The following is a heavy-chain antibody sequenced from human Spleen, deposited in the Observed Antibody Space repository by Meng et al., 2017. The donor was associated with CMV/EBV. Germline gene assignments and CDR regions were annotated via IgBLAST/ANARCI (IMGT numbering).Heavy chain of an antibody. J-gene: IGHJ5*02. D-gene: IGHD1-26*01. CDR3: PKDASVSSNWFDP. Sequence: SETLSLTCTVSGGSISSSSYYWGWLRQPPGKGLEWIGSIYYSGSTYYNPSIKSRVTISVDTSKNQFSPKLSSVTDADTAVYYCPKDASVSSNWFDPWGQGTLVTVSS. CDR2: IYYSGST. CDR1: GGSISSSSYY. V-gene: IGHV4-39*07.